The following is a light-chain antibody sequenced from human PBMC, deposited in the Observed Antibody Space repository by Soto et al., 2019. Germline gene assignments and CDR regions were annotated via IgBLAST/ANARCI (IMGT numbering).Light chain of an antibody. Sequence: QSVLTQPPSVSGSPGQSVTISCTGTSSDVGGYDYVSWYQQRPGKAPKLLIYDVTKRPSGVPDRFSGSKSGNTASLTISGLQAEDEADYFCSSYSISTAYLFGTGTKVTVL. V-gene: IGLV2-11*01. J-gene: IGLJ1*01. CDR3: SSYSISTAYL. CDR1: SSDVGGYDY. CDR2: DVT.